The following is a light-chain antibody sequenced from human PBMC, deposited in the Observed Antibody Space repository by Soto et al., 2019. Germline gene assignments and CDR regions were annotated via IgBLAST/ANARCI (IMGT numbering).Light chain of an antibody. CDR2: DTS. CDR3: QQYHTLPIT. Sequence: IQLTQSPSSLSASVGDRVTITCRASQGINNYLNWYQQKPGNAPKLPIFDTSDLETGVPSRFSGRGSGTDFTFTISSLQPEDVAAYYCQQYHTLPITFGGGTKVDIK. CDR1: QGINNY. J-gene: IGKJ4*01. V-gene: IGKV1-33*01.